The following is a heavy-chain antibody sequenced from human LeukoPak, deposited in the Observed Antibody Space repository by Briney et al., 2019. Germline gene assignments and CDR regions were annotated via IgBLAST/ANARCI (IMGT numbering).Heavy chain of an antibody. CDR2: IYHSGST. CDR1: GYSITSGSY. J-gene: IGHJ5*02. V-gene: IGHV4-38-2*02. Sequence: SETLSLTCTASGYSITSGSYWGWIRQPPGKGLEWIASIYHSGSTFHNPSLKSRLTISVDTSKNQFSLKLTSVTAADTAVYYCARVLTPTVTRFDPWGQGTLVAVSS. D-gene: IGHD4-17*01. CDR3: ARVLTPTVTRFDP.